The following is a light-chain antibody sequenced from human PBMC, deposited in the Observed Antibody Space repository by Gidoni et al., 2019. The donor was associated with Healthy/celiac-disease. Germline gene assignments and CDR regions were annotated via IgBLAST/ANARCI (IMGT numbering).Light chain of an antibody. CDR3: AAWDDRLVGPV. V-gene: IGLV1-36*01. CDR2: YDD. Sequence: QSELTQPPSVSAAPRQRVTISCSGSSSNIGRNPVNWYQQLPGEAPRLLIYYDDLLASGVSYRLSGSKSGTAASLAITGLQAEDEAEYYCAAWDDRLVGPVFGGGTKLTVL. J-gene: IGLJ2*01. CDR1: SSNIGRNP.